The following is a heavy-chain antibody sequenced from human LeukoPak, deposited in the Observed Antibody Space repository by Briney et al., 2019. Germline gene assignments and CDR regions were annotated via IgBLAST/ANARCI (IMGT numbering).Heavy chain of an antibody. D-gene: IGHD3-16*02. CDR1: AFTFSRYW. CDR2: IKQDGSEK. J-gene: IGHJ4*02. CDR3: ARDGGLVTFGGVIDN. Sequence: GGSLRLSCAASAFTFSRYWTTWVRQAPGKGLEWVANIKQDGSEKYYVDSVKGRFTISRDNAKNTLYLQMSSLRAEDTAVYYCARDGGLVTFGGVIDNWGQGTLVTVSS. V-gene: IGHV3-7*01.